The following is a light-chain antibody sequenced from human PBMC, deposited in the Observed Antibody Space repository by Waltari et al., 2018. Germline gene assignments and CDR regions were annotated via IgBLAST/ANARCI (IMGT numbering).Light chain of an antibody. V-gene: IGKV1-5*03. CDR1: QGIGRW. Sequence: IQMTQSPSTLSAPVGDRVTLTCRARQGIGRWLAWYQQKPGKAPKLLIYKASSLESGGPARFSGSGSGTEFTLTISSRQPDDFATYYCQHYNSYSSWTFGQGTKVEIK. J-gene: IGKJ1*01. CDR3: QHYNSYSSWT. CDR2: KAS.